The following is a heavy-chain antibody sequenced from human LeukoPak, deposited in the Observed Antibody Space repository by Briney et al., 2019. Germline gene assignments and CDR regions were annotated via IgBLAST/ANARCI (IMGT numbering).Heavy chain of an antibody. V-gene: IGHV3-48*03. CDR3: AREGASLGYYFDY. J-gene: IGHJ4*02. Sequence: GGSLRLSCAASGFTFSSYEMNWVRQAPGKGLEWVSYISSSGSTIYYADSVKGRFTFSRDNAKNSLYLQMNSLRAEDTAVYYCAREGASLGYYFDYWGQGTLVTVSS. D-gene: IGHD4/OR15-4a*01. CDR1: GFTFSSYE. CDR2: ISSSGSTI.